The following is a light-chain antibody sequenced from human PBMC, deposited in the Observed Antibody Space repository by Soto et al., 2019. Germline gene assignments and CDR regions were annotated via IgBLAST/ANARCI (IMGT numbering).Light chain of an antibody. Sequence: DVQMTQSPPSLSASVGDRITITCQASQDIGKFLNWYQQKPGKAPKILIYDGSNLETGVPGRFSGGGSGTHFTFTISSLQPEDIGTYSCQQYDNVVFTFGPGTKVDLK. J-gene: IGKJ3*01. CDR2: DGS. CDR1: QDIGKF. CDR3: QQYDNVVFT. V-gene: IGKV1-33*01.